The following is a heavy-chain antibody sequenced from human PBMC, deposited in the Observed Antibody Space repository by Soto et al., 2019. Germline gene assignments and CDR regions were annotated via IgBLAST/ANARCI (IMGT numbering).Heavy chain of an antibody. D-gene: IGHD3-22*01. CDR1: GYSFDRYG. V-gene: IGHV1-18*01. CDR2: ISADNGDT. Sequence: QIQLVQSGGEMKKSGASVKVSCKASGYSFDRYGISWVRQAPGQRPEWMGWISADNGDTRLSQNVQGRPTLTTDTSTNTAYMDLRSLSSDDTAVYYCARDRSYYYETSGYPFDYWGQGTQVTVSS. CDR3: ARDRSYYYETSGYPFDY. J-gene: IGHJ4*02.